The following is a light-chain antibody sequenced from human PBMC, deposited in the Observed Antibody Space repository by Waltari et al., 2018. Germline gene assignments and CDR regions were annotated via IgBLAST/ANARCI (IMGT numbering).Light chain of an antibody. Sequence: QSALTQPAAVSGSPGQSVTISCTGASSDIGRYDIVSWYQQHPGNAPKLVISDVSKRPSGVSDRFSGSKSGDTASLTISGLQFEDEADYYCCSYAGNSVWVFGGGTRLPVL. V-gene: IGLV2-23*02. CDR2: DVS. CDR1: SSDIGRYDI. J-gene: IGLJ3*02. CDR3: CSYAGNSVWV.